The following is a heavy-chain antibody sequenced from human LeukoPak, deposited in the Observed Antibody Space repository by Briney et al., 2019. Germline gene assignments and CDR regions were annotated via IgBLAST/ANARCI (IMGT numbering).Heavy chain of an antibody. V-gene: IGHV1-18*01. D-gene: IGHD2-2*01. CDR3: ATDDEAAID. CDR1: GYTXISYG. CDR2: ISAYNGNT. Sequence: ASVKVSCKASGYTXISYGISWVRQAPGQGLEWMGWISAYNGNTNYAQKLQGRVTMTTDTSTSTAYMELSSLRSEDTAVYYCATDDEAAIDWGQGTLVTVSS. J-gene: IGHJ4*02.